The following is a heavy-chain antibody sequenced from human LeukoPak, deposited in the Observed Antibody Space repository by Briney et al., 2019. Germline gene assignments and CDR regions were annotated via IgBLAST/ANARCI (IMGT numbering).Heavy chain of an antibody. V-gene: IGHV1-2*02. J-gene: IGHJ4*02. Sequence: ASVKVSCKASGYTFTGYYMHWVRQAPGQGLEWMGWINPNSGGTNYAQKFQGRVTMTRDTSISTAYMELSRLRSDDTAVYYCARALRVLYSSSSENDYWGQGTLVTVSP. CDR3: ARALRVLYSSSSENDY. D-gene: IGHD6-6*01. CDR2: INPNSGGT. CDR1: GYTFTGYY.